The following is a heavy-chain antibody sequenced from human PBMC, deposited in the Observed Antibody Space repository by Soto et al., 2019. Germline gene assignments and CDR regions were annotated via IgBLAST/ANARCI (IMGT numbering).Heavy chain of an antibody. D-gene: IGHD6-6*01. V-gene: IGHV3-9*01. CDR2: ISWQSGSI. CDR1: GFIFDDYA. CDR3: AKDMVSCSSAATFDY. J-gene: IGHJ4*02. Sequence: EVQLVESGGGLAQPGRSLRLSCAASGFIFDDYAMHWVRQAPGKGLEWVSGISWQSGSIRYADSVKGRFTISRDNAKNSLYLQMNSLRVEDTALYYCAKDMVSCSSAATFDYWGQGILVTVSS.